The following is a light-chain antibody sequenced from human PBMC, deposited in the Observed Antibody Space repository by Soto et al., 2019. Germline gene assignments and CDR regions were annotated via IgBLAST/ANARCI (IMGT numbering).Light chain of an antibody. V-gene: IGLV2-23*01. CDR2: RGT. CDR1: SSDVGAYDA. Sequence: QSVRAQPSSVSGSPGHSITISCTGTSSDVGAYDAVSWYQQHPGKAPQVIIYRGTKRPSGVSTRFSGSVSGNTASLTVSGLQAEEEAESFCCSSVPDSTYVFGTGTKVTVL. CDR3: CSSVPDSTYV. J-gene: IGLJ1*01.